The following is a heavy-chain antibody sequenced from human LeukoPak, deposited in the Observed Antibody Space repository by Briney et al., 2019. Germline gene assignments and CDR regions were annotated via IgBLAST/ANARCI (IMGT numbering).Heavy chain of an antibody. J-gene: IGHJ4*02. Sequence: GASVNVSCKASGYTFTGYYMHWVRQAPGQGLEWMGWINPNSGGTNYAQKFQGRVTMTRDTSISTAYMELSRLRSDDTAVYYCARTGYCTNGVCGGLVDFDYWGQGTLVTVSS. CDR1: GYTFTGYY. D-gene: IGHD2-8*01. V-gene: IGHV1-2*02. CDR3: ARTGYCTNGVCGGLVDFDY. CDR2: INPNSGGT.